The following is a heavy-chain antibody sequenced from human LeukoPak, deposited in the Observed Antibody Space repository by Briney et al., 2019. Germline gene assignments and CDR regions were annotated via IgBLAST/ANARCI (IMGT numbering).Heavy chain of an antibody. CDR1: GFTFSSYA. D-gene: IGHD6-19*01. J-gene: IGHJ4*02. V-gene: IGHV3-23*01. Sequence: GGSLRLSCAAAGFTFSSYAMSWVRQAPGKGLEWVSAISGSVGSTYYADSVKGRFTISRDNSKNTLYLQMNSLRAEDTAVYYCAKDIGAVAEYFDYWGQGTLVTVSS. CDR2: ISGSVGST. CDR3: AKDIGAVAEYFDY.